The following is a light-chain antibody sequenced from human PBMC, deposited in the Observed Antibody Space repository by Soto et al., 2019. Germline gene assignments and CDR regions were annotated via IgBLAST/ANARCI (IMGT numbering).Light chain of an antibody. J-gene: IGLJ2*01. CDR3: RSYTTSSTPVV. Sequence: QSALTQPASVSGSPGQSITISCTGTSSDVGGYNYVSWYQQHPGKGPKLMIYEVSNRPSGVSNRFSGSKSGNTASLTISGLQAEDEADYYCRSYTTSSTPVVFGGGTKLTVL. V-gene: IGLV2-14*01. CDR2: EVS. CDR1: SSDVGGYNY.